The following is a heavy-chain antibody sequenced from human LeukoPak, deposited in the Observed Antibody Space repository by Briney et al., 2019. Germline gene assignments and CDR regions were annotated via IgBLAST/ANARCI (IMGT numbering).Heavy chain of an antibody. CDR3: ARGVARRYRLWGFYDY. CDR2: ISSSSSYI. D-gene: IGHD3-16*01. J-gene: IGHJ4*02. V-gene: IGHV3-21*01. CDR1: GFTFSSYS. Sequence: GSLRLSCAASGFTFSSYSMNWVRQAPGKGLEWVSSISSSSSYIYYADSVKGRFTISRDNAKNSLYLQMNSLRAEDTAVYYCARGVARRYRLWGFYDYWGQGTLVTVSS.